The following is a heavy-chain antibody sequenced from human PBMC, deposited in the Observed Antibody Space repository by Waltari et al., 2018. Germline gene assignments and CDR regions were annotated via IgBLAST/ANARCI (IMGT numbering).Heavy chain of an antibody. CDR1: GGSFSGYY. D-gene: IGHD5-12*01. V-gene: IGHV4-34*01. CDR3: ARGRGVEIVATFFYFDY. CDR2: INHSGST. J-gene: IGHJ4*02. Sequence: QVQLQQWGAGLLKPSETLSLTCAVYGGSFSGYYWSWIRQPPGKGLEWIGEINHSGSTNYNPSLKSRVTISVDTSKNQFSLKLSSVTAADTAVYYCARGRGVEIVATFFYFDYWGQGTLVTVSS.